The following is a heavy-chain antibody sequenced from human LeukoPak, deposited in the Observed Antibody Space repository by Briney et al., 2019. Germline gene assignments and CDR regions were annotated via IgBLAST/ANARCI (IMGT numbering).Heavy chain of an antibody. CDR2: INHSGST. J-gene: IGHJ4*02. V-gene: IGHV4-34*01. Sequence: SETLSLTCAVYGGSFSGYYWSWIRQPPGKGLEWIGEINHSGSTNYNPSLKSRVTISVDTSKNQFSLKLSSVTAADTAVYYCARVDGDYGCFDYWGQGTLVTVS. CDR3: ARVDGDYGCFDY. CDR1: GGSFSGYY. D-gene: IGHD4-17*01.